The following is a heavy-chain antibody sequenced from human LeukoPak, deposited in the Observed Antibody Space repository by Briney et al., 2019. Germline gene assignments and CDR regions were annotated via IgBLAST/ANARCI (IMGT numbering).Heavy chain of an antibody. J-gene: IGHJ4*02. Sequence: GASVKVSCKASGYTFTSYYMHWVRQAPGQGVEWMGIINPSGGRTNDAQSFQGRVTMTRDTSTSTVYMDLSSLRSEDTALYYCARSYYENGDFDFWGQGTLVTVSS. CDR1: GYTFTSYY. D-gene: IGHD1-26*01. CDR3: ARSYYENGDFDF. V-gene: IGHV1-46*01. CDR2: INPSGGRT.